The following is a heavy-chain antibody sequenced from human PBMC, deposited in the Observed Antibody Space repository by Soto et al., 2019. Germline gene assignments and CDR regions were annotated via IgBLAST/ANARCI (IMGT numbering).Heavy chain of an antibody. CDR2: IIPIFGTA. D-gene: IGHD6-19*01. CDR3: AAKAGGGWYLGGVDY. J-gene: IGHJ4*02. CDR1: GGTFSSYA. Sequence: QGELVQSGAEVKKPASSVKVSCKASGGTFSSYAISWVRQAPGQGLEWMGGIIPIFGTANYAQKFQGRVTITADESTSTAYMELSSLRSEDTAVYYCAAKAGGGWYLGGVDYWGQGTLVTVSS. V-gene: IGHV1-69*01.